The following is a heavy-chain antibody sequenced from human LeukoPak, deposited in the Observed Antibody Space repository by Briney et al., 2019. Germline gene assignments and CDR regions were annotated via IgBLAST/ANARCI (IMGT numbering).Heavy chain of an antibody. Sequence: GGSLRLSCAASGFTFSSYAMSWVRQAPGKGLEWVSAISGSGGSTYYADSAKGRFTISRDNSKNTLYLQMNSLRAEDTAVYYCAKDHQGYYDSSGTFDYWGQGTLVTVSS. CDR2: ISGSGGST. J-gene: IGHJ4*02. V-gene: IGHV3-23*01. D-gene: IGHD3-22*01. CDR3: AKDHQGYYDSSGTFDY. CDR1: GFTFSSYA.